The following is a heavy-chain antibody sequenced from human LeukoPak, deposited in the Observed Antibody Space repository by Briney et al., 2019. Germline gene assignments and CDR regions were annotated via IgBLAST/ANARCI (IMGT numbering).Heavy chain of an antibody. CDR3: ARLEVFPAAEYFQH. J-gene: IGHJ1*01. CDR2: INAGNGNT. CDR1: GGTFSSYA. V-gene: IGHV1-3*01. Sequence: GASVKVSCKASGGTFSSYAMHWVRQAPGQRLEWMGWINAGNGNTKYSQKFQGRVTITRDTSASTAYMELSSLRSEGTAVYYCARLEVFPAAEYFQHWGQGTLVTVSS. D-gene: IGHD3-3*01.